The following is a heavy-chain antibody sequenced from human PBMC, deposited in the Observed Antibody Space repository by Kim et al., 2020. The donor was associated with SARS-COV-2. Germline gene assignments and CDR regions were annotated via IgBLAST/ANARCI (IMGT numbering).Heavy chain of an antibody. D-gene: IGHD3-10*01. V-gene: IGHV3-13*04. CDR1: GFTFSSYD. J-gene: IGHJ4*02. CDR2: IGTAGDT. CDR3: ARSGSGSYYKRPYYFDY. Sequence: GGSLRLSCAASGFTFSSYDMHWVRQATGKGLEWVSAIGTAGDTYYPGSVKGRFTISRENAKNSLYLQMNSLRAGDTAVYYCARSGSGSYYKRPYYFDYWGQGTLVTVSS.